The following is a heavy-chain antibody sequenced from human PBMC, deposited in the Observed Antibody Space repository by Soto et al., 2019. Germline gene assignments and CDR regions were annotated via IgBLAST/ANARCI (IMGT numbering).Heavy chain of an antibody. CDR1: GFTFSSSS. D-gene: IGHD4-17*01. J-gene: IGHJ4*02. V-gene: IGHV3-48*01. Sequence: PGGSLRLSCAASGFTFSSSSMNWVRQAPGRGLEWVSYISSSSSTIYYADSVKGRFTISRDNAKNSLYLQMNSLRAEDTAVYYCASDLYGDYDYWGQGTLVTVSS. CDR3: ASDLYGDYDY. CDR2: ISSSSSTI.